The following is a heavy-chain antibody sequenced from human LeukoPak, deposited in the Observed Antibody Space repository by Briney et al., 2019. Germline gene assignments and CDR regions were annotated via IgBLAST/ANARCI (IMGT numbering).Heavy chain of an antibody. Sequence: GGSLRLSCAASGFTFSSYAMSWVRQAPGKGLEWVSAISGSGGSTYYADSVKGRFTISRDNSKNTLYLQMNSLRAEDTAVYYCAKDMYYYGSGSYYFPRHLTFDYWGQGTLVTVSS. J-gene: IGHJ4*02. CDR2: ISGSGGST. V-gene: IGHV3-23*01. CDR1: GFTFSSYA. CDR3: AKDMYYYGSGSYYFPRHLTFDY. D-gene: IGHD3-10*01.